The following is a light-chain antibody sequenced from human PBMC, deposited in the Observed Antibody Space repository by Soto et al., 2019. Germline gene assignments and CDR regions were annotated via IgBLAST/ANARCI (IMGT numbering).Light chain of an antibody. CDR1: QSISDT. J-gene: IGKJ5*01. CDR2: GAS. Sequence: EIVLTQSPGTLSLSPGETATLSCRASQSISDTLAWYQQKPGQAPRLLIYGASTRATGIPVRFSGSGFGTEFTLTISSLQSEDFAVYYCQQYKNWPLFGQGTRLEI. CDR3: QQYKNWPL. V-gene: IGKV3-15*01.